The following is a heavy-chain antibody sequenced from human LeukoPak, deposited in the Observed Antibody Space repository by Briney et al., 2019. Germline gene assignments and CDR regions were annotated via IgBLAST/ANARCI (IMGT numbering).Heavy chain of an antibody. CDR1: GYPFIAYY. V-gene: IGHV1-18*01. Sequence: ASVKVSCKASGYPFIAYYIHWLRQAPGQGLEWMGWISAYNGNTNYAQKLQGRVTMTTDTSTSTAYMELRSLRSDDTAVYYCARDLRNRFGELDCWGQGTLVTVSS. CDR3: ARDLRNRFGELDC. D-gene: IGHD3-10*01. CDR2: ISAYNGNT. J-gene: IGHJ4*02.